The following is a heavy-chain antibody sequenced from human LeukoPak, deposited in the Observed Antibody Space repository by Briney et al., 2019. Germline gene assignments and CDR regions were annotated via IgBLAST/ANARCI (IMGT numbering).Heavy chain of an antibody. V-gene: IGHV3-30-3*01. CDR1: GFTFSSYA. CDR3: ARDIDL. J-gene: IGHJ5*02. CDR2: ISDDGSTK. Sequence: GGSLRLSCAASGFTFSSYAMHWVRQAPGKGLEWVAVISDDGSTKYCADSVKGRFTISRDNSKNTVSLQMNSLRPEDTAVYYCARDIDLWGQGTLVTVSS.